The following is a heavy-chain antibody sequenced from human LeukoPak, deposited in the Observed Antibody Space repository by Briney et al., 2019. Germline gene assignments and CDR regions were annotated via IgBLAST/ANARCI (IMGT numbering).Heavy chain of an antibody. CDR2: IIPIFGTA. V-gene: IGHV1-69*05. CDR3: ARDSGYYDSSGYYPNWFDP. CDR1: GGTFSSYA. D-gene: IGHD3-22*01. Sequence: ASVKVSCKASGGTFSSYAISWVRQAPGQGLERMGRIIPIFGTANYAQKFQGRVTITTDESTSTAYMELSSLRSEDTAVYYCARDSGYYDSSGYYPNWFDPWGQGTLVTVSS. J-gene: IGHJ5*02.